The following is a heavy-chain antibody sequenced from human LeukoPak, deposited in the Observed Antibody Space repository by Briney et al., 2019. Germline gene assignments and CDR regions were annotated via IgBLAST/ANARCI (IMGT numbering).Heavy chain of an antibody. D-gene: IGHD2-2*01. Sequence: GASVKVSCKASGGTFSSYAISWVRQAPGQGLEWMGGIIPIFGTANYAQKFQGRVTITADESTSTAYMELSGLRSEDTAVYYCARDCSSTSCYGGGYDYWGQGTLVTVSS. CDR2: IIPIFGTA. CDR1: GGTFSSYA. V-gene: IGHV1-69*01. CDR3: ARDCSSTSCYGGGYDY. J-gene: IGHJ4*02.